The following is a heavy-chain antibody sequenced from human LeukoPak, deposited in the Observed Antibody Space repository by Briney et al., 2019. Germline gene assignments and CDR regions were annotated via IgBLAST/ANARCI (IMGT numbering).Heavy chain of an antibody. D-gene: IGHD1-26*01. CDR1: GGTFSSYA. V-gene: IGHV1-69*13. CDR3: ARDNSVGDTAWWFDP. J-gene: IGHJ5*02. CDR2: IIPIFGTA. Sequence: SVKVSCKASGGTFSSYAISWVRQAPGQGLEWMGGIIPIFGTANYAQKFQGRVTITADESTSTAYMELSSLRSEDTAVYYCARDNSVGDTAWWFDPWGQGTLVTVSS.